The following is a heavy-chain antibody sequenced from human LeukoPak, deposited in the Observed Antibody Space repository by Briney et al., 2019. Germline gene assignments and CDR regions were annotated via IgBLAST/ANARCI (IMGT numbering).Heavy chain of an antibody. V-gene: IGHV3-43*02. Sequence: GGSLRLSCAASGFTFDDYAMHWVRQAPGKGLEWVSLISGDGGSTYYADSVKGRFTISRDNSKNSLYLQMNSLRTEDTALYYCAKDLAAAGTSRSSAFDIWGQGTMVTVSS. D-gene: IGHD6-13*01. CDR1: GFTFDDYA. CDR3: AKDLAAAGTSRSSAFDI. CDR2: ISGDGGST. J-gene: IGHJ3*02.